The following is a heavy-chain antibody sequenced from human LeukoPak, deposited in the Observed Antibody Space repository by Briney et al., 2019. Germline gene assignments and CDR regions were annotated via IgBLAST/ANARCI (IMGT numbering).Heavy chain of an antibody. V-gene: IGHV1-2*02. J-gene: IGHJ5*02. Sequence: ASVKVSCKASGYTFTGYYMHWVRQAPGQGLEWMGWINPNSGGTNYAQKFQGRVTMTRDTSISTAYMELSRLRSDDTAVYYCAREGGEKTNWFDPWGQGTLVTVSS. CDR2: INPNSGGT. D-gene: IGHD3-16*01. CDR1: GYTFTGYY. CDR3: AREGGEKTNWFDP.